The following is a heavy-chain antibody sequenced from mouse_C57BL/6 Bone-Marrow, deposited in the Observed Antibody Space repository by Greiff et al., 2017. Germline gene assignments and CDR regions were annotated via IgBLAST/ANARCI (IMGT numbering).Heavy chain of an antibody. CDR1: GYAFTNYL. J-gene: IGHJ2*01. V-gene: IGHV1-54*01. Sequence: LQESGAELVRPGTSVKVSCKASGYAFTNYLIEWVKQRPGQGLEWIGVINPGSGGTNYNEKFKGKATLTADKSSSTAYMQLSSLTSEDSAVYFCARELRPYYFDYWGQGTTLTVSS. D-gene: IGHD1-1*01. CDR2: INPGSGGT. CDR3: ARELRPYYFDY.